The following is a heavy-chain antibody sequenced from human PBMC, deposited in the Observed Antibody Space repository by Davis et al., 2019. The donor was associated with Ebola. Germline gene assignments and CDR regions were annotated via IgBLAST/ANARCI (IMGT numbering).Heavy chain of an antibody. CDR2: VSDSGVST. D-gene: IGHD2-8*02. V-gene: IGHV3-23*01. Sequence: GGSLRLSCAASGFTFATSAISWVRQPPGKGLEWVSVVSDSGVSTHYADSVKGRFTISRDNSKNMLYLQMNSLRPDDTAMYYCAKVTSGYWGQGTLVTVSS. J-gene: IGHJ4*02. CDR1: GFTFATSA. CDR3: AKVTSGY.